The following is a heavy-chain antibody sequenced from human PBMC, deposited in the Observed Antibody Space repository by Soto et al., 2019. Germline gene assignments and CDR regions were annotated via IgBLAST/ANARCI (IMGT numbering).Heavy chain of an antibody. J-gene: IGHJ4*02. D-gene: IGHD2-15*01. CDR3: TADAATRGY. CDR1: GFTFSSYA. Sequence: EVQLLESGGGLVQPGGSLRLSCAASGFTFSSYAMSWVRQAPGRGLEWVSAVSGSGDSTYYADSVKGRFTISRDISKNTLYLQMNSLRAEDTAVYYCTADAATRGYWGQGTLVTVSS. V-gene: IGHV3-23*01. CDR2: VSGSGDST.